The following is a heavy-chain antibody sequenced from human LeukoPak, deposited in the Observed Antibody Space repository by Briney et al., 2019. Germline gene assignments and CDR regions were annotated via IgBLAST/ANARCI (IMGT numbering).Heavy chain of an antibody. CDR2: ISSSSSYI. CDR1: GFTFSSYS. D-gene: IGHD3-10*01. J-gene: IGHJ4*02. CDR3: ARTGPLYYFGSGSSFDF. Sequence: GGSLRLSCAASGFTFSSYSMNWVRQAPGKGLEWVSSISSSSSYIYYADSVKGRFTISRDNAKTSVYLQMNNLRAEDTAVYYCARTGPLYYFGSGSSFDFWGQGTLVTVSS. V-gene: IGHV3-21*01.